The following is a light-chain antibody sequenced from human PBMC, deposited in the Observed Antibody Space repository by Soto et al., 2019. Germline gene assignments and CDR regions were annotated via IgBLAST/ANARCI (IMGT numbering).Light chain of an antibody. CDR2: GAS. V-gene: IGKV3-20*01. CDR1: QSVSNAY. CDR3: QQYNRSPYT. Sequence: EIVLTQSPGTLSLSPGERATLSCRTSQSVSNAYVTWYQQKRGQPPRLLIFGASNRATGIPDRFSGSGSGTDFTLTISRVEPEDVAVYYCQQYNRSPYTFGQGSKLE. J-gene: IGKJ2*01.